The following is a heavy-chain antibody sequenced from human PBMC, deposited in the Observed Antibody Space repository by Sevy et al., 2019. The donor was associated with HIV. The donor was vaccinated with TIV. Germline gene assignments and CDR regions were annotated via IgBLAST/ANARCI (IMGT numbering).Heavy chain of an antibody. D-gene: IGHD3-3*01. CDR1: GFTFSDYY. CDR2: ISSSGSTI. Sequence: GGSLRLSCAASGFTFSDYYMSWIRQAPGKGLEWVSYISSSGSTIYYADSVKGRFTISRDNAKNSLYLQMNGLRVEDRAVYYCAREGRGRSGYDPLDYWGQGTLVTVSS. V-gene: IGHV3-11*04. CDR3: AREGRGRSGYDPLDY. J-gene: IGHJ4*02.